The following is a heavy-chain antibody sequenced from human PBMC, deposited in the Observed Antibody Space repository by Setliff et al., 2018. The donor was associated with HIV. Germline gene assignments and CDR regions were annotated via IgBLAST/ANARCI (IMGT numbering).Heavy chain of an antibody. Sequence: ASVKVSCKASDYTFTSYGINWVRQAPGQGLEWMGWISPYNGHTKYAQKFQGRVTLTTDTPTNTASLELRSLTSDDTAVYYCARSPVTGTGAFDVWGQGTMVTV. D-gene: IGHD6-19*01. J-gene: IGHJ3*01. CDR1: DYTFTSYG. CDR3: ARSPVTGTGAFDV. CDR2: ISPYNGHT. V-gene: IGHV1-18*01.